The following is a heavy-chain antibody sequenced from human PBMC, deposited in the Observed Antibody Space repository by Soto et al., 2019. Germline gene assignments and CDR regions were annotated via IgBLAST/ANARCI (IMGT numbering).Heavy chain of an antibody. Sequence: QLVASGGGLIQPGESLTLSCEASGFSVTNNYMYWVRQAPGKGLEWVSLIYSGGGTHYADFVNGRFIISRDNSKNTLHLQMDKLRAEDTAIYYCARVIACSSSSCQGDTFDIWGRGTLVTVSP. D-gene: IGHD2-2*01. CDR1: GFSVTNNY. CDR2: IYSGGGT. J-gene: IGHJ3*02. CDR3: ARVIACSSSSCQGDTFDI. V-gene: IGHV3-53*01.